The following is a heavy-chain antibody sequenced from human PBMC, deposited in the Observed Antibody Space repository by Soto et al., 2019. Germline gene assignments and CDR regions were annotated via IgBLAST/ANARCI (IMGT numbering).Heavy chain of an antibody. CDR1: GGSISSYY. CDR3: ARGIGYQLLDFDY. V-gene: IGHV4-59*01. D-gene: IGHD2-2*01. CDR2: IYYSGST. J-gene: IGHJ4*02. Sequence: KPSETLSLTCTVSGGSISSYYWSWIRQPPGKGLEWIGYIYYSGSTNYNPSIKSCVTISVDTSKNQFSLKLSSVTAADTAVFYCARGIGYQLLDFDYWGQGTLVTVSS.